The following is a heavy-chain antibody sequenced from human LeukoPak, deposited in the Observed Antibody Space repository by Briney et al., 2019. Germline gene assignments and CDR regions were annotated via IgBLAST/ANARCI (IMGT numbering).Heavy chain of an antibody. CDR3: AGTHGQWELLQSNFDY. D-gene: IGHD1-26*01. CDR2: IYHSGTT. CDR1: GGSISSYY. J-gene: IGHJ4*02. Sequence: SETLSLTCTVSGGSISSYYWSWIRQPPGKGLEWIGYIYHSGTTNYNPSLKSRVTISVDTSKSQFSLKLSSVTAADTAVYYCAGTHGQWELLQSNFDYWGQGTLVTVSS. V-gene: IGHV4-59*08.